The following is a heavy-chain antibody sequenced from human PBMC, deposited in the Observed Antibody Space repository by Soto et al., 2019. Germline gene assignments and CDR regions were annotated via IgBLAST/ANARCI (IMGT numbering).Heavy chain of an antibody. D-gene: IGHD3-22*01. CDR1: GGSINSDGYY. CDR3: ARVTYYDSSGSFSHAFHI. J-gene: IGHJ3*02. Sequence: SETLSLTCTVSGGSINSDGYYWSWIRQHPGKGLEWIGYIYYSGSIYYNPSLKSRLTISVDSSKNQFSLKLSSVTAADTAVYFCARVTYYDSSGSFSHAFHIWGQGTMVTVSS. CDR2: IYYSGSI. V-gene: IGHV4-31*03.